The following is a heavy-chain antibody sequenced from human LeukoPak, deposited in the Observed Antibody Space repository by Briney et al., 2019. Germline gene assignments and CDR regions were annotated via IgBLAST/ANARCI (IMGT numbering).Heavy chain of an antibody. J-gene: IGHJ4*02. CDR1: GFTFSSYA. CDR2: ISCDGSNK. V-gene: IGHV3-30-3*01. D-gene: IGHD3-3*01. CDR3: ARDRGVVIMSPNDY. Sequence: PGGSLRLSCAASGFTFSSYAMHWVRQAPGKGLEWVAVISCDGSNKYYADSVKGRFTISRDNSKNTLYLQMNSLRAEDTAVYYCARDRGVVIMSPNDYWGQGTLVTVSS.